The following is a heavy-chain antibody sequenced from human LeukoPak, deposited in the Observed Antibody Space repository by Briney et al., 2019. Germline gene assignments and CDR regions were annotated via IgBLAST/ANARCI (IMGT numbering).Heavy chain of an antibody. CDR1: GFAFSSYA. Sequence: GGSLRLSCATSGFAFSSYAMSWVRQAPGKGLEWVSAITVSGGGTYYADSVKGRFTISRDNSKNTLFLQMNSLRAEDTAVYYCARRIDWSHDYWGQGTLVTVSS. CDR2: ITVSGGGT. V-gene: IGHV3-23*01. J-gene: IGHJ4*02. CDR3: ARRIDWSHDY. D-gene: IGHD3-9*01.